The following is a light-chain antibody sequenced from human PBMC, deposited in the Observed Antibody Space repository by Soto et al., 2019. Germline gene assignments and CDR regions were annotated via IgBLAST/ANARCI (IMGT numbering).Light chain of an antibody. Sequence: QSVLTQPPSASGTPGQRVTISCSGRSSNLGYVYWYQQFRGTAPKLLIQRDNQRPSGVPDRFSGSRGATSASLVISGLRSEDEADYYCATWDDGLSGWVFGGGTKLTVL. CDR1: SSNLGY. V-gene: IGLV1-47*01. J-gene: IGLJ3*02. CDR2: RDN. CDR3: ATWDDGLSGWV.